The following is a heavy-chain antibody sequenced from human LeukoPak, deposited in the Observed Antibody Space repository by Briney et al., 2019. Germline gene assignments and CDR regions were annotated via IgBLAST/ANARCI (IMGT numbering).Heavy chain of an antibody. V-gene: IGHV4-38-2*01. CDR1: GYSISSGYY. D-gene: IGHD4-17*01. Sequence: NPSETLSLTCAVSGYSISSGYYWGWIRQPPGKGLEWIGSIYHSGSTYYNPSLKSRVTISVDTSKNQFSLKLSSVTAADTAVYYCARGGVTTVPIDYWGQGTLVTVSS. CDR3: ARGGVTTVPIDY. CDR2: IYHSGST. J-gene: IGHJ4*02.